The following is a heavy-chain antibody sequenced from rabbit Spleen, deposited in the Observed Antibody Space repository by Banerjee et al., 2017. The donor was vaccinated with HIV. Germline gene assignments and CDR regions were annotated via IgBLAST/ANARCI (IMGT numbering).Heavy chain of an antibody. D-gene: IGHD1-1*01. CDR1: GFSFSSNW. V-gene: IGHV1S45*01. CDR3: ARNYVNAFDP. J-gene: IGHJ2*01. CDR2: IDTNDGDT. Sequence: QEQLVESGGGLVTPGGTLTLTCTVSGFSFSSNWICWVRQAPGKGLEWIACIDTNDGDTDYANWPKGRFTISKTSSTTVTLQMTSLTAADTATYFCARNYVNAFDPWGPGTLVTVS.